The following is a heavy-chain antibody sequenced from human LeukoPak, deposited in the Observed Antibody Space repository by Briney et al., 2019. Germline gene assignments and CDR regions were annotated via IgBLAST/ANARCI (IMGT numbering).Heavy chain of an antibody. CDR3: SRDFVGAEDY. Sequence: PGGSLRLSCSASGFTISSYWMHWVRQAPGKGLVWVSRINPAGSVTNHADSVRGRFTISRDTATNTLYLGMSSLRAEDTAVYYCSRDFVGAEDYWGQGTLVTVSS. CDR2: INPAGSVT. D-gene: IGHD3-16*01. V-gene: IGHV3-74*01. J-gene: IGHJ4*02. CDR1: GFTISSYW.